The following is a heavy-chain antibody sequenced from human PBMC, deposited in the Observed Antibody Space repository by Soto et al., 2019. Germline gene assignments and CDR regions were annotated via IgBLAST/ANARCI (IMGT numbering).Heavy chain of an antibody. CDR3: VKPFRGYSYGPSYWYFDL. CDR1: GFTFSDYY. Sequence: GGSLRLSCAASGFTFSDYYMSWIRQAPGKGLEWVSYISSSGSTNYADSVKGRFTISRDNSKNTLYLQMNSMRVEDTAVYYCVKPFRGYSYGPSYWYFDLWGRGTLVTVSS. V-gene: IGHV3-11*03. CDR2: ISSSGST. D-gene: IGHD5-18*01. J-gene: IGHJ2*01.